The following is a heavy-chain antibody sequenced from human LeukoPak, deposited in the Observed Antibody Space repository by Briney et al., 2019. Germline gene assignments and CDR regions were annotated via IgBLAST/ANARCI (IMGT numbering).Heavy chain of an antibody. D-gene: IGHD5-18*01. V-gene: IGHV3-21*01. CDR3: ARVLSPRYSYGYNY. J-gene: IGHJ4*02. Sequence: PGESLTLSCAASGFTFSSYFMNWVRPAPGKGLEWVSSISTTSSNNYYADSVKGRFTISRDNSKNSLYLQMNCLSVEDAAVYYCARVLSPRYSYGYNYWGQGTLVTVSS. CDR2: ISTTSSNN. CDR1: GFTFSSYF.